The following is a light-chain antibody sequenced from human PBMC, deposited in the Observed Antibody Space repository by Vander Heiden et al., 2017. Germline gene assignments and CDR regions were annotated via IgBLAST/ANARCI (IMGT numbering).Light chain of an antibody. CDR3: SSFTSSRLRL. CDR2: DVG. V-gene: IGLV2-14*03. CDR1: SSDVGGYNF. Sequence: SALTQPASVSGSPGQSITISCTGTSSDVGGYNFVSWYQQHPGKPPKLMIYDVGSRPSGVSNRFSGSKSGNTASLTISGLQAEDEADYYCSSFTSSRLRLFGTGTKVTVL. J-gene: IGLJ1*01.